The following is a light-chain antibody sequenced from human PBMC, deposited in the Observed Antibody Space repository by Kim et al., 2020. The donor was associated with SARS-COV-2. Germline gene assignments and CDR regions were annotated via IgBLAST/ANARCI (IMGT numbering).Light chain of an antibody. CDR2: LNSDGSH. Sequence: KRTCTLRIGHRSCAIALHQQRPEKGPRYLMKLNSDGSHSKGDGIPDRFSGASSGAERYLTISSLQSEDEADYYGQTWGTGIRVFGGGTQLTVL. V-gene: IGLV4-69*01. J-gene: IGLJ2*01. CDR3: QTWGTGIRV. CDR1: IGHRSCA.